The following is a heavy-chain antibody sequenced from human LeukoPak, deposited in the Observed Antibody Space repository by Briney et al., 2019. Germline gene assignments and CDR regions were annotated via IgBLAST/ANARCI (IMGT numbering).Heavy chain of an antibody. CDR1: GFTVSSNY. V-gene: IGHV3-53*01. CDR2: IYSGGST. Sequence: GGSLRLSCAASGFTVSSNYMSWVRQAPGKGLEWVSVIYSGGSTYYADSVKGRFTISRDNSKNTLYLQMNSMRAEDTAVYYCAKGLSQWLVPGGFDYWGQGTLVTVSS. J-gene: IGHJ4*02. D-gene: IGHD6-19*01. CDR3: AKGLSQWLVPGGFDY.